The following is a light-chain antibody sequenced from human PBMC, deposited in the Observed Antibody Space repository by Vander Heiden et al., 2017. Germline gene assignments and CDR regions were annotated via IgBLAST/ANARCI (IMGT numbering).Light chain of an antibody. Sequence: DIQMTQSPSTLSASVGDRVTITCRASQSISSWLAWYQQKPRKAPKLLIYNASSLESGVPSSFSGSGSWTEFTLTISSLQPDDFATYYCQQYNSYSPFTFGQGTKLEIK. CDR2: NAS. V-gene: IGKV1-5*03. CDR1: QSISSW. CDR3: QQYNSYSPFT. J-gene: IGKJ2*01.